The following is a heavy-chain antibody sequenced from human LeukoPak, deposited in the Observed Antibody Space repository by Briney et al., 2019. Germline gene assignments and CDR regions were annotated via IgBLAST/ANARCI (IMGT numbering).Heavy chain of an antibody. J-gene: IGHJ4*02. CDR2: IKPDGSGK. Sequence: PGGSLRLSCAASGFTFNNYWMNWARQAPGKGLEWVANIKPDGSGKYYADSVKGRFTISRDDAKDSLYLQMNSLRGDDTAIYYCAKRDSRSSGWNDWGQGTLVTVSS. V-gene: IGHV3-7*05. CDR3: AKRDSRSSGWND. CDR1: GFTFNNYW. D-gene: IGHD6-19*01.